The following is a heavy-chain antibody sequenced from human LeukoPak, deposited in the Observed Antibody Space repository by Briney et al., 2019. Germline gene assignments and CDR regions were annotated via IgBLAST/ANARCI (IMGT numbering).Heavy chain of an antibody. CDR1: VGSISSSSYY. Sequence: KPSETLSLTCTVSVGSISSSSYYWGWIRQPPGKGLEWIGYIYYSGSTNYNPSLKSRVTMSVDTSKNQFSLKLSSVSAADTAVYYFARHGRSGDYYTWFDPLGPGNPGHRLL. D-gene: IGHD1-26*01. CDR3: ARHGRSGDYYTWFDP. CDR2: IYYSGST. J-gene: IGHJ5*02. V-gene: IGHV4-61*05.